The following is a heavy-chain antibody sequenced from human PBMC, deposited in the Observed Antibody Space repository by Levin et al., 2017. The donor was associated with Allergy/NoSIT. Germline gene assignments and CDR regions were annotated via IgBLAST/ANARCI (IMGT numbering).Heavy chain of an antibody. CDR2: IYYSGST. CDR3: VRAAVAGDSYMDV. D-gene: IGHD6-19*01. Sequence: TPSETLSLTCTVSGGSISRSYHYWGWIRQPPGKGLDWIGSIYYSGSTNYNPSLKSRVTISVDTFKNQFSLKLNSVTAADTAVYYCVRAAVAGDSYMDVWGKGTTVTISS. J-gene: IGHJ6*03. V-gene: IGHV4-39*01. CDR1: GGSISRSYHY.